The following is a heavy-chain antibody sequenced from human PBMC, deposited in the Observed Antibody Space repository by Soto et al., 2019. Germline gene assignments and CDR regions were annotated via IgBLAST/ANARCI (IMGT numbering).Heavy chain of an antibody. CDR3: ARDFYDDSSGYFYGMDV. D-gene: IGHD3-22*01. CDR2: ISSSGSTI. V-gene: IGHV3-48*03. CDR1: GFTFSSYE. J-gene: IGHJ6*02. Sequence: EVQLVESGGGLVQPGGSLRLSCAASGFTFSSYEMNWVRQAPGKGLEWVSYISSSGSTIYYADSVKGRFTISRDNAKNSLYLQMNSLGAEDTAVYYCARDFYDDSSGYFYGMDVWGQGTTVTVSS.